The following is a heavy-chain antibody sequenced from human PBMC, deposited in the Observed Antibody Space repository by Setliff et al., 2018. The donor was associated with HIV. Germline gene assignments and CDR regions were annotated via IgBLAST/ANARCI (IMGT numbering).Heavy chain of an antibody. D-gene: IGHD3-10*01. CDR1: GVSINRTDHY. J-gene: IGHJ4*02. Sequence: SETLSLTCSVSGVSINRTDHYWGWIRQSPGKSLGWIGSVSQSGSTYYSPSLKSRVTISEDTSKNQFSLKMRSVTAADTAVYYCATSPAGEILGSRPFYFDYWGQGTLVTVSS. CDR3: ATSPAGEILGSRPFYFDY. CDR2: VSQSGST. V-gene: IGHV4-39*07.